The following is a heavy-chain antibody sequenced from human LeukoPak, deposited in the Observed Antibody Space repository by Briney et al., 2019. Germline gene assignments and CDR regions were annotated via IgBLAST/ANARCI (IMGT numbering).Heavy chain of an antibody. CDR3: ARGAYCTSTSCPEGFDY. CDR2: INPNSGGT. D-gene: IGHD2-2*01. J-gene: IGHJ4*02. CDR1: GYTFTGYH. V-gene: IGHV1-2*06. Sequence: ASVKVSCKASGYTFTGYHMHWVRQAPGQGLEWMGRINPNSGGTNYAQKFQGRVTMTRDTSISTAYMELSRLRSDDTAVYYCARGAYCTSTSCPEGFDYWGQGTLVTVSS.